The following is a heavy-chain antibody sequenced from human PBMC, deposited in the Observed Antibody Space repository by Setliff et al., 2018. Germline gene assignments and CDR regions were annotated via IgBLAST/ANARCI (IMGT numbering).Heavy chain of an antibody. CDR3: ARTCSGSDCYAGLES. V-gene: IGHV3-33*08. Sequence: GGSLRLSCAASGFTFSSYRMHWVRQAPGKGLEWVAVIWDDGGNKYHADSVKGRFTISRDNSKNTLYLQMNSLRPEDTAVYYCARTCSGSDCYAGLESWGQGTPVTVSS. CDR1: GFTFSSYR. J-gene: IGHJ4*02. CDR2: IWDDGGNK. D-gene: IGHD2-15*01.